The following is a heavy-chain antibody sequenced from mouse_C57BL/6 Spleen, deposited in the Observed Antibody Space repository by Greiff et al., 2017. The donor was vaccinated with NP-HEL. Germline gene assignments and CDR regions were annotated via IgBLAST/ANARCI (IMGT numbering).Heavy chain of an antibody. CDR3: ARSSMVTEGGFAY. D-gene: IGHD2-2*01. V-gene: IGHV1-7*01. CDR1: GYTFTSYW. CDR2: INPSSGYT. J-gene: IGHJ3*01. Sequence: VKLVESGAELAKPGASVKLSCKASGYTFTSYWMHWVKQRPGQGLEWIGYINPSSGYTKYNQKFKDKATLTADKSSSTAYMQLSSLTYEDSAVYYCARSSMVTEGGFAYWGQGTLVTVSA.